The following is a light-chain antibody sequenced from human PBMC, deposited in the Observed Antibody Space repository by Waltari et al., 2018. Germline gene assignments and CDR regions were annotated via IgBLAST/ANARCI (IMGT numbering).Light chain of an antibody. CDR1: QSLLHTDGKTY. Sequence: IVMTQTPLSLSLTPGQSASISCKSSQSLLHTDGKTYLHWYLQKPGQPPQLLMYEVSRRFTGVPERFSGSGSGTDFTLTIRRVEADDVGIYYCMQGRHLTSFGQGTRLEIK. J-gene: IGKJ5*01. V-gene: IGKV2-29*02. CDR2: EVS. CDR3: MQGRHLTS.